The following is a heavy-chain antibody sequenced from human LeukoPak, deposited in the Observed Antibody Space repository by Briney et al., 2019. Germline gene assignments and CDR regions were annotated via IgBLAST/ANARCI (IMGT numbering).Heavy chain of an antibody. D-gene: IGHD3-3*01. CDR3: AKGPRYDFWSGSDAFDI. CDR1: GFTFSSYG. CDR2: IRYDGSNK. J-gene: IGHJ3*02. V-gene: IGHV3-30*02. Sequence: GGSLRLSCAASGFTFSSYGMHWVRQAPGKGLEWVAFIRYDGSNKYYADSVKGRFTISRDNSKNTLYLQMNSLRAEDTAVYYCAKGPRYDFWSGSDAFDIWGQGTMVTVSS.